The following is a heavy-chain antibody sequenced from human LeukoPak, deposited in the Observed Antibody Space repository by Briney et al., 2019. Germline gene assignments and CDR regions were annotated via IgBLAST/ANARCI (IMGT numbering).Heavy chain of an antibody. CDR1: GYTFTGYY. CDR3: ARGNYDVWSGYPFDY. Sequence: ASVKVSCKASGYTFTGYYMHWVRQAPGQGLEWMGWINPNSGGTNYAHKFQGRVTMTRDTSIRTAYMDLSRLRADDTAGYYCARGNYDVWSGYPFDYWGQGTLVTVSS. D-gene: IGHD3-3*01. J-gene: IGHJ4*02. CDR2: INPNSGGT. V-gene: IGHV1-2*02.